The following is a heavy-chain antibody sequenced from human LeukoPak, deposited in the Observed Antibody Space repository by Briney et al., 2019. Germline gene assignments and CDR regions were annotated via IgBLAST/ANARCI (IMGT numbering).Heavy chain of an antibody. Sequence: ASVKVSCKASGYTFTSYDIDWVRQATGQGLEWMGWMNPNSGNTGYAQKFQGRVTMTRNTSISTAYMEPSSLRSEDTAVYYCAREGLHLDFDYWGQGTLVTVSS. CDR2: MNPNSGNT. CDR3: AREGLHLDFDY. CDR1: GYTFTSYD. J-gene: IGHJ4*02. D-gene: IGHD2-21*01. V-gene: IGHV1-8*01.